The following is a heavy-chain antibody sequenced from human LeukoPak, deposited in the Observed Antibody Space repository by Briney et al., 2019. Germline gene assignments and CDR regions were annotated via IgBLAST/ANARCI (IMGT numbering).Heavy chain of an antibody. CDR3: ARDREFGNYVFDP. V-gene: IGHV3-66*01. J-gene: IGHJ5*02. Sequence: GGSLRLSCAASGFTVSSNYMSWVRQAPGKGLEWVSVIYSGGSTYYSDSVKGRFTISRDNSKNTLYLQMNSLRAEDTAVYYCARDREFGNYVFDPWGQETLVTVSS. CDR1: GFTVSSNY. D-gene: IGHD4-11*01. CDR2: IYSGGST.